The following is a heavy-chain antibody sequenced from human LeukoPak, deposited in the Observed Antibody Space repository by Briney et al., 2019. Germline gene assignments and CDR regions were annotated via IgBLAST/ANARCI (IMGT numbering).Heavy chain of an antibody. J-gene: IGHJ4*02. CDR2: IWYDGSNK. Sequence: PGGSLRLSCAASGFTFSSFGMHWVRQAPGKGLEWVAFIWYDGSNKYYYAESVKGRFTISRDNSKNTLYLQMNSLRAEDAAVYYCAKSTYYYDSGSYSPLDYWGQGTLVTVSS. CDR1: GFTFSSFG. V-gene: IGHV3-30*02. D-gene: IGHD3-10*01. CDR3: AKSTYYYDSGSYSPLDY.